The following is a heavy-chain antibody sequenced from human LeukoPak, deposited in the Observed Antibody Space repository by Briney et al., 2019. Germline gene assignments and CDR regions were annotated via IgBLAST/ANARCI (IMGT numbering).Heavy chain of an antibody. Sequence: ASVKVSCKASGYTFTSYGISWVRQAPGQGLEWMGWISAYNGNTNYAQKLQGRVTMTTDTSTSTAYMELRSLRSDDTAVYYCARDRAMVRGPPPFFDYWGQGTLVTVSS. CDR2: ISAYNGNT. J-gene: IGHJ4*02. CDR1: GYTFTSYG. D-gene: IGHD3-10*01. CDR3: ARDRAMVRGPPPFFDY. V-gene: IGHV1-18*01.